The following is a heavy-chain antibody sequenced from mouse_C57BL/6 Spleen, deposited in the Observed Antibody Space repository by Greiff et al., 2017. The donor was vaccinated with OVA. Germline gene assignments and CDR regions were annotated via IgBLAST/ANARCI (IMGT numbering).Heavy chain of an antibody. CDR1: GYTFTSYW. D-gene: IGHD2-4*01. Sequence: QVQLQQPGAELVMPGASVKLSCKASGYTFTSYWMHWVKQRPGQGLEWIGEIDPSDSYTNYNQKFKGKSTLTVDKSSSTAYMQLSSLTSEDSAGDYCAFGIYDCEEWFAYWGQGTLVTVSA. J-gene: IGHJ3*01. V-gene: IGHV1-69*01. CDR2: IDPSDSYT. CDR3: AFGIYDCEEWFAY.